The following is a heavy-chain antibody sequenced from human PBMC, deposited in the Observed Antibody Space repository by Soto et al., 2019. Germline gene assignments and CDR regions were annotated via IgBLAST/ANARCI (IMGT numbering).Heavy chain of an antibody. J-gene: IGHJ3*02. CDR2: IYYTGSA. D-gene: IGHD1-1*01. V-gene: IGHV4-31*03. CDR3: ARLNVNGGGFDI. CDR1: GGSIRSGGYH. Sequence: QVQLQESGPGLVKPSQTLSLTCTVSGGSIRSGGYHCSWIRQHPGKGLEWIGNIYYTGSAYYTPSLKSRVTFSVDTSKNQVSLNLRSVTAADTAVYYCARLNVNGGGFDIWGQGTMVTVSS.